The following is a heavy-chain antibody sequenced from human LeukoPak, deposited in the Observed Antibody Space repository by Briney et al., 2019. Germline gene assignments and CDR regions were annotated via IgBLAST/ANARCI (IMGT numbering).Heavy chain of an antibody. Sequence: GGSLRLSCATSGVTFSDIYAMSCVRQAPGEGLEWVSTISANGAGTYCADSVKGRFTISRDTSKITLYLQMNSLRAEDTAIYYSARANGGSSYGYWDYWGQGILVTVSS. V-gene: IGHV3-23*01. CDR3: ARANGGSSYGYWDY. J-gene: IGHJ4*02. D-gene: IGHD5-18*01. CDR2: ISANGAGT. CDR1: GVTFSDIYA.